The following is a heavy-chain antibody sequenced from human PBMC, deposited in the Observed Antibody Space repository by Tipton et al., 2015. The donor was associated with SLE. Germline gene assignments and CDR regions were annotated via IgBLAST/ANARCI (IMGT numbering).Heavy chain of an antibody. D-gene: IGHD5-12*01. CDR3: ATSGYDFLCWFAP. CDR2: VHSSGST. CDR1: GGSISSHY. V-gene: IGHV4-59*11. Sequence: TLSLTCTVSGGSISSHYWSWIRQPPGKRLEWIGHVHSSGSTFYNPSLKSRVSISMDTTKNQVSLRMTSVTAADTAVYYCATSGYDFLCWFAPWGQGTPVPVSS. J-gene: IGHJ5*02.